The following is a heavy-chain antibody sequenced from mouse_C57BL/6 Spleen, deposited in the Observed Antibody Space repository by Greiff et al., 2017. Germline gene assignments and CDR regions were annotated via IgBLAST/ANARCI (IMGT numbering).Heavy chain of an antibody. J-gene: IGHJ3*01. D-gene: IGHD4-1*01. CDR1: GYTFTSYD. Sequence: QVQLQQSGPELVKPGASVTLSCKASGYTFTSYDINWVKQRPGQGLEWIGWIYPRGGSTTYNEKFKGKATLSVDPSSSTAYMEFHSLTSEDSAVYFCARSWDGSRFAYWGQGTIVTVSA. V-gene: IGHV1-85*01. CDR2: IYPRGGST. CDR3: ARSWDGSRFAY.